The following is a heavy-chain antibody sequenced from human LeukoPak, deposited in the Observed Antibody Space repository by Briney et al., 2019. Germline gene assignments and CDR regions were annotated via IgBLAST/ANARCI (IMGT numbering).Heavy chain of an antibody. D-gene: IGHD3-22*01. CDR1: GFTFSYYG. CDR2: IWYDGSNK. CDR3: ARDGYDNSGYYYPNFDY. Sequence: AGGSLRLSCAASGFTFSYYGMHWVRRVPGKGLEWVAVIWYDGSNKYYAESVKGRFTISRDNSKNTLYLQMNSLRAEDTAVYYCARDGYDNSGYYYPNFDYWGQGTLVTVSS. V-gene: IGHV3-33*01. J-gene: IGHJ4*02.